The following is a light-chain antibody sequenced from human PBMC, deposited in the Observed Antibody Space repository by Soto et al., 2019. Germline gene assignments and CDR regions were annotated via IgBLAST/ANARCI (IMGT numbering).Light chain of an antibody. CDR2: GAY. CDR1: QSIRNY. V-gene: IGKV1-5*01. CDR3: QHHNSYSQT. Sequence: DIQMTQSPPTLSASVGDRVTITCRASQSIRNYLAWYQQMPGKAPKLLIYGAYNLQSGVPSRFSGRGSGTEFTLTIIILQPVFFATYFCQHHNSYSQTCGQGTKV. J-gene: IGKJ1*01.